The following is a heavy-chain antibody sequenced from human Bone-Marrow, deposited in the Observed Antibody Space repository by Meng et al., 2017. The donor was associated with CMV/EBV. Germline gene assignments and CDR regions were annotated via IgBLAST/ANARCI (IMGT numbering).Heavy chain of an antibody. CDR2: INPSGGST. CDR3: ARDFSSSRDFYYYGMDV. D-gene: IGHD6-6*01. V-gene: IGHV1-46*01. Sequence: ASVKVSCKASGYTFAGYYMHWVRQAPGQGLEWMGIINPSGGSTSYAQKFRGRVTMTRDTSTSTVYMELSSLRSEDTAVYYCARDFSSSRDFYYYGMDVWGQGTTVTVSS. CDR1: GYTFAGYY. J-gene: IGHJ6*02.